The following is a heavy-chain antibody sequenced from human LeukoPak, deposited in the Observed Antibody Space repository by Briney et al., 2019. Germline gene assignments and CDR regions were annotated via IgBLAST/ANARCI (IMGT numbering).Heavy chain of an antibody. CDR3: ARGAVTVIAFDI. D-gene: IGHD1-14*01. CDR2: INHSGST. V-gene: IGHV4-34*01. Sequence: SETLSLTRAVYGGSFSGYYWSWIRQPPGKGLEWIGEINHSGSTNYNPSLKSRVTISVDTSKNQFSLKLSSVTAADTAVHYCARGAVTVIAFDIWGQGTMVTVSS. J-gene: IGHJ3*02. CDR1: GGSFSGYY.